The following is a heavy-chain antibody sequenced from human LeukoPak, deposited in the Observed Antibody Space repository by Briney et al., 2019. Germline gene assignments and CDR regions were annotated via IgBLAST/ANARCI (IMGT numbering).Heavy chain of an antibody. V-gene: IGHV1-2*02. D-gene: IGHD2-15*01. CDR1: EYTFTGYY. Sequence: ASVKVSCKASEYTFTGYYIHWVRQAPGQGLEWMGWINPNTGDTNFAQKFQGRVAMTRDTSLSTAYMDLSRLTSDDTAVYYCARDWPGISLHFDLWGRGTLVTVSS. J-gene: IGHJ2*01. CDR2: INPNTGDT. CDR3: ARDWPGISLHFDL.